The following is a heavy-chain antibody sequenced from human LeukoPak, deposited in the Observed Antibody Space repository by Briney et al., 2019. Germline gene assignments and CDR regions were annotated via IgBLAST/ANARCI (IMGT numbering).Heavy chain of an antibody. V-gene: IGHV3-30*03. J-gene: IGHJ4*02. D-gene: IGHD7-27*01. CDR1: GFTFSSYG. CDR2: ISYDGSNK. Sequence: GRSLRLSCAASGFTFSSYGMHWVRQAPGKGLEWVAVISYDGSNKYYADSVKGRFTISRDNSKNTLYLQMNSLRDEDTAVYYCARQYTTGAIHSYDYWGQGTLVTVSS. CDR3: ARQYTTGAIHSYDY.